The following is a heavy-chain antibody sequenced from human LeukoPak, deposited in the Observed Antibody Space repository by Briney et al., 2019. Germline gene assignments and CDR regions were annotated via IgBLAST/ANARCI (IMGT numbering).Heavy chain of an antibody. CDR3: AAGSDSAKGGEN. D-gene: IGHD5-18*01. CDR2: IHFSGSI. CDR1: GASISGTSYY. V-gene: IGHV4-31*02. Sequence: SETLSLTCDVSGASISGTSYYWTWTRQHPGEGLEWLGFIHFSGSIYYNPSLSSRLIISADTSKSQMSLKLSSVTAADTAEYYCAAGSDSAKGGENWG. J-gene: IGHJ1*01.